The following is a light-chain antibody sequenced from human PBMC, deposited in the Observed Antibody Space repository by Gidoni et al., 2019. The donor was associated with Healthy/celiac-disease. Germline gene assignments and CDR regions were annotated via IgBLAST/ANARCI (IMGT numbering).Light chain of an antibody. J-gene: IGKJ4*02. CDR1: QSISSY. Sequence: DIQMTKSPSSLSASVGDRVTITCLARQSISSYLNWYQQKPVKAPKLLIYAASSFQSGVPSRFSGSGSGTDFTLTISSLLPEDFSTYYGQQSYSTPLTFGGGTKVEIK. CDR3: QQSYSTPLT. V-gene: IGKV1-39*01. CDR2: AAS.